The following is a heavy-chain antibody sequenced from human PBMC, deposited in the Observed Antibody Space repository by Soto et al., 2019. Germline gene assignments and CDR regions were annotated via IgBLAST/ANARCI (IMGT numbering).Heavy chain of an antibody. CDR1: GGSIITSKYY. CDR3: ARRGYGYNYGFDY. V-gene: IGHV4-39*01. D-gene: IGHD3-16*01. CDR2: IYYSGST. J-gene: IGHJ4*02. Sequence: SETLSLTCIVSGGSIITSKYYWGWIRQPPGKGLEWIGSIYYSGSTSYNPSLKSRVTIFIDTPKNQFSLQLTSATAADTALYYCARRGYGYNYGFDYWGQGTQVTVSS.